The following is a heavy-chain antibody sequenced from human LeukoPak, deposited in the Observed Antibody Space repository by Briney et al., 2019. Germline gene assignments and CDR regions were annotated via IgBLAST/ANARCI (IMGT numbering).Heavy chain of an antibody. D-gene: IGHD3-22*01. CDR2: IYHSGST. V-gene: IGHV4-30-2*01. J-gene: IGHJ5*02. Sequence: SRTLSLTCAVSGGSISSGGYSWSWIRQPPGKGLEWIGYIYHSGSTYYNPSLKSRVTISVDRSKNQFSLKLSSVTAADTAVYCCARRLLPNWFDPWGQGTLVTVSS. CDR1: GGSISSGGYS. CDR3: ARRLLPNWFDP.